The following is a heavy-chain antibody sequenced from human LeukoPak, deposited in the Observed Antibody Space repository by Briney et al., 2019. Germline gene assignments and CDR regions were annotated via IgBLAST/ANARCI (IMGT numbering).Heavy chain of an antibody. CDR1: GYTFTSYG. Sequence: GASVKVSCKASGYTFTSYGISWVRQAPGQGLEWMGWISAYNGNTNYAQKFQGWVTMTRDTSISTAYMELSRLRSDDTAVYYCARAYCGGDCYSDYWGQGTLVTVSS. V-gene: IGHV1-18*01. CDR2: ISAYNGNT. CDR3: ARAYCGGDCYSDY. D-gene: IGHD2-21*02. J-gene: IGHJ4*02.